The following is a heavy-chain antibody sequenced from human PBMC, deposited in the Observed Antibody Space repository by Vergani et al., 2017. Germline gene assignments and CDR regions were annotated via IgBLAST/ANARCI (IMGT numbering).Heavy chain of an antibody. CDR1: GYTFTSYG. CDR3: ARDPVGYCSSTSCYAGGNWFDP. CDR2: ISAYNGNT. J-gene: IGHJ5*02. D-gene: IGHD2-2*01. Sequence: QVQLVQSGAEVKKPGASVKVSCKASGYTFTSYGISWVRQAPGQGLEWMGWISAYNGNTNHAQKLQGRVTMTTDTSTSTAYMELRSLRSDDTAVYYCARDPVGYCSSTSCYAGGNWFDPWGQGTLVTVSS. V-gene: IGHV1-18*01.